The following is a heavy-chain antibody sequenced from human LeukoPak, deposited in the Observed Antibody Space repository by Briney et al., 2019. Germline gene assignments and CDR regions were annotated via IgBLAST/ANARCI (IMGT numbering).Heavy chain of an antibody. CDR3: ARGSTIFGVANKGFDY. Sequence: PGGSLRLSCAASGFTFSSYAMHWARQAPGKGLEWVAVISYDGSNKYYADSVKGRFTISRDNSKNTLYLQMNSLRAEDTAVYYCARGSTIFGVANKGFDYWGQGTLVTVSS. D-gene: IGHD3-3*01. J-gene: IGHJ4*02. CDR2: ISYDGSNK. V-gene: IGHV3-30-3*01. CDR1: GFTFSSYA.